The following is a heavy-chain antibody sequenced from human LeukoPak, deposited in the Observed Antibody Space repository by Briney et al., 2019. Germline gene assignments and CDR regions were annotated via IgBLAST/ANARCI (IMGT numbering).Heavy chain of an antibody. CDR2: IYDSGST. CDR1: GGSMSSYY. Sequence: KPSGTLSLTCTVSGGSMSSYYWSWIRQPPGKGLEWIGYIYDSGSTNYNPSLKSRVTISVDTSNNQFSLKLNSVAAADTAVYYCARHGTSGIYRRPFDIWGQGTMVTVSS. V-gene: IGHV4-59*08. D-gene: IGHD1-26*01. J-gene: IGHJ3*02. CDR3: ARHGTSGIYRRPFDI.